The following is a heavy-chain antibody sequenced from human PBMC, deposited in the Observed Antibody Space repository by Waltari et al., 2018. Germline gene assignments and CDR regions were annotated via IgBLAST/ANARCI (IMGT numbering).Heavy chain of an antibody. CDR2: IKAGNANT. CDR1: GYTFTSYA. CDR3: ARQVLSGSNDY. D-gene: IGHD1-26*01. J-gene: IGHJ4*02. V-gene: IGHV1-3*01. Sequence: QVQLVQSGAEVKKPGASVKVSCKASGYTFTSYAMHWVRQAPGQRLEWMGWIKAGNANTKSSQKFQGRVTITRDTSASTAYMELSSLRSEDTAVYYCARQVLSGSNDYWGQGTLVTVSS.